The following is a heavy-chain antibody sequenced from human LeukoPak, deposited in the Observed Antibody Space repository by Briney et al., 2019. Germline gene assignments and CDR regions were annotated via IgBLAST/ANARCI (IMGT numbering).Heavy chain of an antibody. CDR2: IYHSGST. D-gene: IGHD4-17*01. V-gene: IGHV4-30-2*01. Sequence: PSETLSLTCAASGGSISSGGYSWSWIRQPPGKGLEWIGYIYHSGSTYYNPSLKSRVTISVDRSKNQFSLKLSSVTAADTAVYYCARGRYGDYAYWGQGTLVTVSS. CDR1: GGSISSGGYS. CDR3: ARGRYGDYAY. J-gene: IGHJ4*02.